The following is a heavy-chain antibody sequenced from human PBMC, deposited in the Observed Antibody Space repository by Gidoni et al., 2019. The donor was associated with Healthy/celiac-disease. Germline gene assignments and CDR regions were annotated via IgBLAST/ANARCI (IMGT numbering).Heavy chain of an antibody. CDR3: ARENRDWFDP. V-gene: IGHV4-61*02. CDR2: IYTSGST. J-gene: IGHJ5*02. Sequence: QVQLQESGPGLVKPSQTLSLPCTVSGGSISSGSYYWSWIRQPAGKGLEWIGRIYTSGSTNYNPSLKSRVTISVDTSKNQFSLKLSSVTAADTAVYYCARENRDWFDPWGQGTLVTVSS. CDR1: GGSISSGSYY.